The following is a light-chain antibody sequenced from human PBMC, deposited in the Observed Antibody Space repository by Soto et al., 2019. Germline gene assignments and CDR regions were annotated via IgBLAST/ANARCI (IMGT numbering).Light chain of an antibody. V-gene: IGLV1-40*01. CDR2: ANS. Sequence: QSVLTQPPSVSGDPGQKMTISCTGSSSNIGAGYDVHWYQQLPGTAPKLLINANSNRPSGVPDRFSGSKSGTSASLAITGLQAEDEADYYCQSYDSSLSGYVFGSGTKLTVL. J-gene: IGLJ1*01. CDR1: SSNIGAGYD. CDR3: QSYDSSLSGYV.